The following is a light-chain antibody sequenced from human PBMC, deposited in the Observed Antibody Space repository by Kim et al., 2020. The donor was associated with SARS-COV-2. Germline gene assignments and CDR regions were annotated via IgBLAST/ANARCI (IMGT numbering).Light chain of an antibody. CDR3: QQYGNSPPT. CDR2: HTS. CDR1: QSVISNY. Sequence: PGERATLSCRASQSVISNYLAWYQQKPGQAPRLLMYHTSTRATGIPDRFSGSGSGPDFTLTISSLEPEDFAVYCCQQYGNSPPTFGQGTKV. J-gene: IGKJ1*01. V-gene: IGKV3-20*01.